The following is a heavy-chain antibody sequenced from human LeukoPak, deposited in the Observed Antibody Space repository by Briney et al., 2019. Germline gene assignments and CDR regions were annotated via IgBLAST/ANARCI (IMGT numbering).Heavy chain of an antibody. V-gene: IGHV3-30-3*01. Sequence: GGSLRLSCAASRFTFENYRMHWVRQAPGKGLEWVSLITHDGSNKYYADSVKGRFTISRDNSKNTVHLQMSSLRTEDTAVYYCARDLLDCGGPKCSDYGGQGTLVTVSS. J-gene: IGHJ4*02. CDR1: RFTFENYR. CDR2: ITHDGSNK. D-gene: IGHD2-21*01. CDR3: ARDLLDCGGPKCSDY.